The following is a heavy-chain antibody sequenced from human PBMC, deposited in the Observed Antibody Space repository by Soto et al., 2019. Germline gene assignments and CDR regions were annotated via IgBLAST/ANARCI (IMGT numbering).Heavy chain of an antibody. V-gene: IGHV3-7*05. CDR2: IKQDGSEK. CDR3: ARDYCGGDCYFDY. D-gene: IGHD2-21*02. Sequence: EVQLVESGGGLVQPGGSLRLSCAASGFTFSSYWMSWVRQAPGKGLEWVANIKQDGSEKYYVDSVKGRFTISRDNAKNSLYLQINSLRAEDTAVYYCARDYCGGDCYFDYWGQGTLVTVSS. J-gene: IGHJ4*02. CDR1: GFTFSSYW.